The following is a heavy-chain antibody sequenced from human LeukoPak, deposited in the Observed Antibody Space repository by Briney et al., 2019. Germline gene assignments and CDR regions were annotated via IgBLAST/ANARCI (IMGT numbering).Heavy chain of an antibody. CDR1: GYTFTSYG. CDR2: ISAYSGNT. D-gene: IGHD2-8*01. V-gene: IGHV1-18*01. Sequence: ASVKVSCKASGYTFTSYGISWVRQAPGQGLEWMGWISAYSGNTNYAQKLQGRVTMTTDTSTSTAYMELRSPRSDDTAVYYCARDNDYYYGMDVWGQGTTVTVSS. J-gene: IGHJ6*02. CDR3: ARDNDYYYGMDV.